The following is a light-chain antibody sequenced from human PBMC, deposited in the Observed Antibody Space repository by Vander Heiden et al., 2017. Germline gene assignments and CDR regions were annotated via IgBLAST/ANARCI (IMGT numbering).Light chain of an antibody. V-gene: IGLV1-40*01. CDR2: GNS. CDR1: SANIGGGYD. J-gene: IGLJ2*01. CDR3: QSYDSSLSGVV. Sequence: QPVLPQPPSASGAPGPGATISGTGSSANIGGGYDVHWYQQHPEKAPKLLIYGNSNRPSGVPDRFSGSKSGTSASLAITGLQAEDEADYYCQSYDSSLSGVVFGGGTKLTVL.